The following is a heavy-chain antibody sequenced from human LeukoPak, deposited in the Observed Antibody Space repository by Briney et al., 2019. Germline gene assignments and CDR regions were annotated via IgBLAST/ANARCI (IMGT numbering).Heavy chain of an antibody. V-gene: IGHV4-4*07. CDR2: IYTSGST. D-gene: IGHD1-26*01. CDR1: GGSISSYY. J-gene: IGHJ4*02. CDR3: ASEGGATGHPTLDY. Sequence: PSETLSLTCTVSGGSISSYYWSWIRQPAGKGPEWIGRIYTSGSTNYNPSLKSRVTMSVDTSKNQFSLKLSSVTAADTAVYYCASEGGATGHPTLDYWGQGTLVTVSS.